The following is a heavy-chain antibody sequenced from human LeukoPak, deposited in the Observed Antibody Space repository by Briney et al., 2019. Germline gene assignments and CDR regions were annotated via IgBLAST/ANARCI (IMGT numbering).Heavy chain of an antibody. V-gene: IGHV1-18*01. CDR3: ARVGEWEQIKKFDY. Sequence: ASVKVSCKPSGYTFTSYGISWVRQAPGQGLEWMGWISAYNGNTNYAQKLQGRVTMTTDTSTSTAYMELRSLRSDDTAVYYCARVGEWEQIKKFDYWGQGTLVTVSS. CDR1: GYTFTSYG. J-gene: IGHJ4*02. CDR2: ISAYNGNT. D-gene: IGHD1-26*01.